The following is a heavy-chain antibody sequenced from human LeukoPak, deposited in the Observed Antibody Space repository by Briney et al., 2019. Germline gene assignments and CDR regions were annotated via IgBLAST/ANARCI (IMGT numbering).Heavy chain of an antibody. D-gene: IGHD1-26*01. V-gene: IGHV3-21*01. CDR3: ARENSGSYYQFDC. J-gene: IGHJ4*02. CDR2: ISSSTSYI. CDR1: GFTFSTYI. Sequence: GGSLRLSCAASGFTFSTYIMNWVRQAPGKGLEWVSSISSSTSYIYYADSVKGRFTISRDNAKNPLYLQMNSLRPEDTAVYYCARENSGSYYQFDCWGQGTLVTVSS.